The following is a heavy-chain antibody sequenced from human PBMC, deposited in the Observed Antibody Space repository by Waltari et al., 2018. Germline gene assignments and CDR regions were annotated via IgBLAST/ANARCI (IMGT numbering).Heavy chain of an antibody. D-gene: IGHD3-3*01. Sequence: QMQLVQSGPEVKKPGTSVKVSCKASGFTFTSSAVQWVRQARGQRLEWIGWIVVGSGNTNYAQKFQERVTITRDMSTSTAYMELSSLRSEDTAVYYCAASIMIFGVVRPPDYWGQGTLVTVSS. CDR1: GFTFTSSA. V-gene: IGHV1-58*01. J-gene: IGHJ4*02. CDR2: IVVGSGNT. CDR3: AASIMIFGVVRPPDY.